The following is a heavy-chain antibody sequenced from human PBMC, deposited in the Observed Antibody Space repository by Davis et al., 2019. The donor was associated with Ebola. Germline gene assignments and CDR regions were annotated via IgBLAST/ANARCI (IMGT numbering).Heavy chain of an antibody. D-gene: IGHD2-2*01. CDR3: STDGCMSTSCQNGDFDY. J-gene: IGHJ4*02. Sequence: GGSLRLSCAGSGFTFTNAWMNWVRQVPGKGLEWVGRIKSKPDGGATDYAAPAKGRFTISRDDSKNTLYLQMNSLTTEDTAVYYYSTDGCMSTSCQNGDFDYWGQGTLVTVSS. V-gene: IGHV3-15*07. CDR2: IKSKPDGGAT. CDR1: GFTFTNAW.